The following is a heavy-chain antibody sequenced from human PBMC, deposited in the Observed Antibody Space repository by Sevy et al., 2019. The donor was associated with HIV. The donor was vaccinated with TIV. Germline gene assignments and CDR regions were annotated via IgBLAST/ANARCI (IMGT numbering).Heavy chain of an antibody. D-gene: IGHD3-10*01. CDR3: ARNRLPWFGDFLNWFDP. CDR1: GFTFSNFA. V-gene: IGHV3-23*01. Sequence: GGSLRLSCAASGFTFSNFAMSWVRQAPGKGLEWVSAISGTGDITYYADSVKGRFTISRDNSKNTLYLQMNSLGVGDTAIYYGARNRLPWFGDFLNWFDPWGQGTLVTVSS. J-gene: IGHJ5*02. CDR2: ISGTGDIT.